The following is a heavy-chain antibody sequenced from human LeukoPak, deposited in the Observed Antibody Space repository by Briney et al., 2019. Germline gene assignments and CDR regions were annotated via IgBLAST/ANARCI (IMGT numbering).Heavy chain of an antibody. J-gene: IGHJ4*02. CDR3: AREWHHVFDY. V-gene: IGHV4-4*07. CDR2: IYSRESP. D-gene: IGHD5-12*01. CDR1: GGSISSYS. Sequence: SETLSLTCTVSGGSISSYSWSWMRQPAGKGLEWIGRIYSRESPNYNPSLKSRVIMSVDKSKNQFSLKLRSVTAADTAVYYCAREWHHVFDYWGQGNQVTVSS.